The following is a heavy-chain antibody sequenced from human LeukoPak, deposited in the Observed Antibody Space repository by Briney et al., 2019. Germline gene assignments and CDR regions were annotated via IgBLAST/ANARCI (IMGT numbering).Heavy chain of an antibody. Sequence: SETLSLTCTVSGGSLSSYYWSWIRQPPGKGLEWIGYIYYSGSTSYNPSLKSRVTILVDTSKNQFSLKLSSVTAADTAVYYCARHERDASLDHALDIWGQGTMVTVSS. CDR2: IYYSGST. V-gene: IGHV4-59*08. CDR1: GGSLSSYY. CDR3: ARHERDASLDHALDI. D-gene: IGHD5-24*01. J-gene: IGHJ3*02.